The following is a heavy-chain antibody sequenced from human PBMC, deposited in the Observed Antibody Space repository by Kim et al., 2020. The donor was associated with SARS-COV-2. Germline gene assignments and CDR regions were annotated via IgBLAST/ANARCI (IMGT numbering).Heavy chain of an antibody. D-gene: IGHD3-22*01. J-gene: IGHJ6*02. Sequence: GGSLRLSCAASGFTFSSYWMSWVRQAPGKGLEWVANIKQDGSEKYDVDSVKGRFTISRDNAKNSLYLQMNSLSAEDTAVYYCARDYYDSSGYYYYYGMDVWGQETTVTVSS. CDR2: IKQDGSEK. CDR1: GFTFSSYW. V-gene: IGHV3-7*03. CDR3: ARDYYDSSGYYYYYGMDV.